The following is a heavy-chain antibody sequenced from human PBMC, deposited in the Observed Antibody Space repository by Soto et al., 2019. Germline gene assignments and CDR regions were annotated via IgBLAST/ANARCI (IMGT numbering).Heavy chain of an antibody. D-gene: IGHD3-10*01. J-gene: IGHJ4*02. CDR3: ANDREPAWFSDF. V-gene: IGHV3-23*01. CDR2: ISGGDT. Sequence: EVQLLESGGDLVQPGGSLRLSCAASGFTFNSYALSWVRQAPGKGLERVSTISGGDTYYAAFVKGRFTISRDISKNTLYLQMDGMRAEDTAIYYCANDREPAWFSDFWGQGALVTVFS. CDR1: GFTFNSYA.